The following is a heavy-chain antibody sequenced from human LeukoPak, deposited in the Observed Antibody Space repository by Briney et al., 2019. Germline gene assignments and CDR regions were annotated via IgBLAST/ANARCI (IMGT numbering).Heavy chain of an antibody. D-gene: IGHD5-12*01. CDR2: VSYSGGT. Sequence: SETLSLTCTVCGDSVSGHYWSWIRQTPGKGLEWIGYVSYSGGTNYNPSPKRRVSISLDTSKNQFSLKLSSPAAADPAVYYCARAPMAITTSAFPDAFNYWGQGAMVTVSS. J-gene: IGHJ3*01. V-gene: IGHV4-59*02. CDR3: ARAPMAITTSAFPDAFNY. CDR1: GDSVSGHY.